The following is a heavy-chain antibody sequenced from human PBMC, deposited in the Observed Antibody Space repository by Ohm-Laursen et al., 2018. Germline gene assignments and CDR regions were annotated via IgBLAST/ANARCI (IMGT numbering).Heavy chain of an antibody. V-gene: IGHV3-30*18. CDR1: GFTFSSFG. J-gene: IGHJ3*02. CDR2: IAFDGSNK. D-gene: IGHD3-10*01. CDR3: AKDLITMVRGQYNVFDI. Sequence: SLRLSCTASGFTFSSFGMNWVRQAPGRGLEWVAVIAFDGSNKYYADSVKGRFTISRDNSKNTLYLQMSSLRAEDTAVYYCAKDLITMVRGQYNVFDIWGQGTMVTVS.